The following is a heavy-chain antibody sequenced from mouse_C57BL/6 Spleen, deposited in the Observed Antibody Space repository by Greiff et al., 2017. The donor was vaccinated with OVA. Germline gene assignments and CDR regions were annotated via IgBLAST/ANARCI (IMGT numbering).Heavy chain of an antibody. J-gene: IGHJ2*01. Sequence: QVHVKQSGPELVKPGASVKLSCKASGYTFTSYDINWVKQRPGQGLEWIGWIYPRDGSTKYNEKFKGKATLTVDTSSSTAYMELHSLTAEDSAVYFCAREDYYGSSPLDYWGQGTTLTVSS. CDR1: GYTFTSYD. CDR3: AREDYYGSSPLDY. D-gene: IGHD1-1*01. V-gene: IGHV1-85*01. CDR2: IYPRDGST.